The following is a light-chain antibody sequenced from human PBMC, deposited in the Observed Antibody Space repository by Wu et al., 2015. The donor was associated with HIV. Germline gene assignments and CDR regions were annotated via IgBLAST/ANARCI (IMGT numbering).Light chain of an antibody. J-gene: IGKJ1*01. CDR2: AAS. Sequence: EIVLTQSPGTLSLSPGGRVTLSCRASQSVTSNYLAWYQKKLGQAPRVLIFAASSRATGIPDRFSGSGSGTEFTLTISRLEPEDFAVYYCQQYEGSPRTFGQGTKVEI. CDR3: QQYEGSPRT. CDR1: QSVTSNY. V-gene: IGKV3-20*01.